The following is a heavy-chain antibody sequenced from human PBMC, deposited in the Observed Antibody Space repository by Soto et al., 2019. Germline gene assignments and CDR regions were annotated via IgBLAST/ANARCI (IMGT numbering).Heavy chain of an antibody. D-gene: IGHD3-16*01. CDR1: GYTFTKSG. V-gene: IGHV1-18*01. Sequence: QVQLVQSGAEVKKPGASVKVSCKASGYTFTKSGISWVRQAPGQGLEWMGWISTYNGNTNYAQNFQGRVTMTTDTTASTGYMEVRRLSSDDTAVYYGARGGTPIDYWGQGTLVTVSS. CDR2: ISTYNGNT. J-gene: IGHJ4*02. CDR3: ARGGTPIDY.